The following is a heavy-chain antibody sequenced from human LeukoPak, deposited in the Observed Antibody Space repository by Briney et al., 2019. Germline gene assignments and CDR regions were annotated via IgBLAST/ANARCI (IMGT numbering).Heavy chain of an antibody. D-gene: IGHD5-12*01. Sequence: SQTLSLTCSVSDDSITMYYWTWIRQPPGKGLEWIGYVDHTGSTNFNPSLNGRVSISRDTSKNLFSLRLRSVTAADTAVYYCARYRGASGYHFDYWGQGTLVTVSS. CDR2: VDHTGST. CDR3: ARYRGASGYHFDY. J-gene: IGHJ4*02. CDR1: DDSITMYY. V-gene: IGHV4-59*01.